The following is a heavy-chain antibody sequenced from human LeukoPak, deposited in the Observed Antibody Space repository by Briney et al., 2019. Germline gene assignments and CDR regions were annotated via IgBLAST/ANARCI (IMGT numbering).Heavy chain of an antibody. J-gene: IGHJ6*03. V-gene: IGHV4-34*01. CDR3: ARGGGQYYYYYMDV. D-gene: IGHD4-23*01. CDR1: GGSFSGYY. CDR2: TNHSGST. Sequence: SETLSLTCAVYGGSFSGYYWSWIRQPPGKGLEWIGETNHSGSTNYNPSLKSRVTISVDTSKNQFSLKLSSVTAADTAVYYCARGGGQYYYYYMDVWGKGTTVTVSS.